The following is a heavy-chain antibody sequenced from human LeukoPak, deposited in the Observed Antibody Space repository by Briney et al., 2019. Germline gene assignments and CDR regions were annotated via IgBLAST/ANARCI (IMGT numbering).Heavy chain of an antibody. Sequence: QSGGSLRLSCAASGFTFSSQGMSWVRQAPGKGPEWVSAITGSGSITYYSDSVKGRFTISRDNSKNTVYLQLNSLRVEDTAVYYCAKMQGYFDYWGQGTLVTVSS. CDR2: ITGSGSIT. CDR1: GFTFSSQG. CDR3: AKMQGYFDY. J-gene: IGHJ4*02. V-gene: IGHV3-23*01.